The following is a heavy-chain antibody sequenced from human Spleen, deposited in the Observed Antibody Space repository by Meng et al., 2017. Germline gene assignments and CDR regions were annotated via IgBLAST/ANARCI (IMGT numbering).Heavy chain of an antibody. CDR2: ISSSGSTI. V-gene: IGHV3-48*03. CDR1: GFTFSSYE. Sequence: GGSLRLSCAASGFTFSSYEMNWVRQAPGKGLEWVSYISSSGSTIYYADSVKGRFTISRDNAKNSLYLQMNSLRAEDTAVYYCARGGYSYGIFDYWGQGTLVTVSS. CDR3: ARGGYSYGIFDY. J-gene: IGHJ4*02. D-gene: IGHD5-18*01.